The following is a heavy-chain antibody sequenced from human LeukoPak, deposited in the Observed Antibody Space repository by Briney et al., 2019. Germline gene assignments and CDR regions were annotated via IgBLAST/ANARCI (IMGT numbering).Heavy chain of an antibody. Sequence: GGSLRLSCAASGFIFTTYSMSWVRQAPGKGLEWVSSIDTSSSDIYYADSVKGRFIVSRDNAKNSLYLQMNSLRAEDTAVYYCARIYSGGYYSYDHWGQGTLVTVSS. CDR1: GFIFTTYS. CDR3: ARIYSGGYYSYDH. D-gene: IGHD3-22*01. CDR2: IDTSSSDI. V-gene: IGHV3-21*01. J-gene: IGHJ4*02.